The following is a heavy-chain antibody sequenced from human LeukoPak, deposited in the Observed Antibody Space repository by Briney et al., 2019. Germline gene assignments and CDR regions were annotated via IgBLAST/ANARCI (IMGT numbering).Heavy chain of an antibody. V-gene: IGHV5-51*01. CDR1: GYSFTSYW. Sequence: GESLKISCKGSGYSFTSYWIGWVRQLPGKGLEWMGIIYPGDSDTSYSPSFQGQVTISADKSISTAYLQWSSLKASDTAMYYCARLRLDIEMATIWYFDYWGQGTLVTVSS. D-gene: IGHD5-24*01. J-gene: IGHJ4*02. CDR3: ARLRLDIEMATIWYFDY. CDR2: IYPGDSDT.